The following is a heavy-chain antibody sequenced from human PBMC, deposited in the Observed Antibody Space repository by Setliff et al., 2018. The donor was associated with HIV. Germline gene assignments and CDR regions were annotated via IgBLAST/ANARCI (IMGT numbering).Heavy chain of an antibody. CDR2: IYYSGST. CDR1: GGSIRATSYY. CDR3: ARLGYYNFWGGYWTDY. J-gene: IGHJ4*01. Sequence: PSETLSLTCTVSGGSIRATSYYWGWIRQPPGKGLEWIGSIYYSGSTKYNPSLKSRVTISLDMSKNQFSLKLNSVTAADTATYYCARLGYYNFWGGYWTDYWGHGTLVTVSS. V-gene: IGHV4-39*01. D-gene: IGHD3-3*01.